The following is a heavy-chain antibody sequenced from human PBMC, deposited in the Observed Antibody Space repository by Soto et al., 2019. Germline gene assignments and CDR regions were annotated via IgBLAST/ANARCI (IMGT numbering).Heavy chain of an antibody. CDR2: ISGSGGST. Sequence: PGGSLRLSCAASGFTFSSYAMSWVRQAPGKGLEWVSGISGSGGSTYYADSVKGRFTISRDNSKNTLFLQMKSLRAEDTAVYYCAKFEVPAAIKWFDPWRQRTPVTVSS. CDR1: GFTFSSYA. CDR3: AKFEVPAAIKWFDP. D-gene: IGHD2-2*01. V-gene: IGHV3-23*01. J-gene: IGHJ5*02.